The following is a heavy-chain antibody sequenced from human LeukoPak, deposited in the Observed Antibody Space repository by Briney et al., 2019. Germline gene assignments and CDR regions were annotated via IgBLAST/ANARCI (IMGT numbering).Heavy chain of an antibody. CDR1: GFIFTSYW. D-gene: IGHD5-12*01. V-gene: IGHV3-74*01. CDR2: INGDGSSI. Sequence: GGSLRLSCAASGFIFTSYWMHWVRQDPGKGLVWVSRINGDGSSITYADSVKGRFTISRDNAKNTLYLQMNSLRAEDTAVYYCAKARGYSGYERFFDYWGQGTLVTVSS. J-gene: IGHJ4*02. CDR3: AKARGYSGYERFFDY.